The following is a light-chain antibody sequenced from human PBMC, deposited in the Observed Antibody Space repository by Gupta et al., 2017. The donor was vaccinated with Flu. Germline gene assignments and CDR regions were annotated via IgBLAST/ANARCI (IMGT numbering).Light chain of an antibody. CDR2: DDS. Sequence: SYVLTQPPSVSVASGQTARITCGGNNIGSKSVHWYQKRPGQAPMLVVYDDSDRPSGIPDRFSCSRSENKDTLTISRVEAGDEADDDCQVWASYSDHSDVFGTGTSVTVL. V-gene: IGLV3-21*02. J-gene: IGLJ1*01. CDR3: QVWASYSDHSDV. CDR1: NIGSKS.